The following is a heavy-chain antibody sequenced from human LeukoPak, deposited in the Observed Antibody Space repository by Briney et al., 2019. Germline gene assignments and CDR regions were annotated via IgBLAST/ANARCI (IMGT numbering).Heavy chain of an antibody. CDR2: IWYDGSNE. V-gene: IGHV3-33*01. CDR3: ARPLVGDALDY. Sequence: QPGRSLRLSCAASGFTFSRCGMHWVRQAPGKGLEWVAVIWYDGSNEYYADSVKGRFTIFRDTSKNTLHLQMNSLRAEDTAVYYCARPLVGDALDYWGQGTLVTVSS. J-gene: IGHJ4*02. CDR1: GFTFSRCG. D-gene: IGHD1-26*01.